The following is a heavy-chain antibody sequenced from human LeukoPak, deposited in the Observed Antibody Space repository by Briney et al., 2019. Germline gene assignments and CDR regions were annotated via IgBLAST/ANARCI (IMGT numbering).Heavy chain of an antibody. D-gene: IGHD2-15*01. CDR1: GYSFTSYW. CDR2: IYPGDSDT. V-gene: IGHV5-51*01. J-gene: IGHJ3*02. Sequence: GESLKISCKGSGYSFTSYWIGWVRQMPGKGLEWMGIIYPGDSDTRYSPSFQGQVTISADKSISTAYLQWSSQKASDTAMYYCARGRGGCSGGSCYWGTDAFDIWGQGTMVTVSS. CDR3: ARGRGGCSGGSCYWGTDAFDI.